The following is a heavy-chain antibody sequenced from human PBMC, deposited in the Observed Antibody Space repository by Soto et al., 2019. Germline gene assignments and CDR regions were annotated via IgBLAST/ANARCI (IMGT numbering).Heavy chain of an antibody. CDR2: IKEDGSEK. Sequence: EVQLVESGGGLVQPGGSLRLSCAVSGFTFNRHWMSWVRQTPGKGLEWVASIKEDGSEKSYVDSVKGGFTISRDNAKNSLFLQMNSLRVEDTAVYYCVRTGWNPPDYWGQGTLVTVSS. CDR1: GFTFNRHW. D-gene: IGHD1-1*01. CDR3: VRTGWNPPDY. V-gene: IGHV3-7*01. J-gene: IGHJ4*02.